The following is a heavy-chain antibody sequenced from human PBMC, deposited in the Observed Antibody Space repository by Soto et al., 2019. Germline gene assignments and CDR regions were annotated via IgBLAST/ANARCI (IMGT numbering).Heavy chain of an antibody. Sequence: EVQLVESGGGLVQPGGSLRLSCAASGIIFTTYWMSWVRQAPGKGLEWVANVKQDGSEKYYVDSVKGRFTISRDNAKNSLYLQMNSLRGEDTAVYYCARGPRNVVPTTWYYGMDVWGQGTTVTVSS. D-gene: IGHD2-15*01. J-gene: IGHJ6*02. CDR1: GIIFTTYW. CDR3: ARGPRNVVPTTWYYGMDV. V-gene: IGHV3-7*03. CDR2: VKQDGSEK.